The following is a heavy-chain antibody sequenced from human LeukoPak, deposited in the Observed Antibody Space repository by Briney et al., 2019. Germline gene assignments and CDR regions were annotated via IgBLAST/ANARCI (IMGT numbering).Heavy chain of an antibody. J-gene: IGHJ4*02. CDR1: GFRFSTSG. CDR3: AKDLDIVATITGN. CDR2: VSGSGGST. D-gene: IGHD5-12*01. Sequence: PGGSLRLSCAASGFRFSTSGMHWVRQAPGKGLEWVSGVSGSGGSTYYADSVKGRFTISRDNSKNTLYLQMNSLRAEDTAVYYCAKDLDIVATITGNWGQGTLVTVSS. V-gene: IGHV3-23*01.